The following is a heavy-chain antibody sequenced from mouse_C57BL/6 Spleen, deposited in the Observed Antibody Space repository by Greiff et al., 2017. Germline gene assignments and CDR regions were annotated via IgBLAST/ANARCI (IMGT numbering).Heavy chain of an antibody. V-gene: IGHV5-9-1*02. D-gene: IGHD1-1*01. CDR1: GFTFSSYA. CDR2: ISSGGDYI. Sequence: DVMLVESGEGLVKPGGSLKLSCAASGFTFSSYAMSWVRQTPEKRLEWVAYISSGGDYIYYADTVKGRFTISRDNARNTLYLQMSSLKSEDTAMYYCTRDPSTVVATDWYFDVWGTGTTVTVSS. CDR3: TRDPSTVVATDWYFDV. J-gene: IGHJ1*03.